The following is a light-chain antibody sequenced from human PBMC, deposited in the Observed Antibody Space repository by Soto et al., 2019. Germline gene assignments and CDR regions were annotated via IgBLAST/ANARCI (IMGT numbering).Light chain of an antibody. Sequence: QSALTQPPSASGTPGQSVTIPCTGTSSDVGDYNYVSWYQQHPGKAPKLMIYEVSRRPSGVPDRFSGSKSGNTASLTVSGLQAEDESDYYCASWDNDLNGPIFGGGPKLTVL. V-gene: IGLV2-8*01. CDR1: SSDVGDYNY. CDR2: EVS. CDR3: ASWDNDLNGPI. J-gene: IGLJ2*01.